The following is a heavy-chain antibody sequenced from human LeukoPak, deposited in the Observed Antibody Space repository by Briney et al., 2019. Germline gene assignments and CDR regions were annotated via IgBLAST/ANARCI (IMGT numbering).Heavy chain of an antibody. Sequence: SETLSLTCTVSGGSISSSSYYWGWIRQPPGKGLEWIGSIYYSGSTYYNPSLKSRVTISVDTSKNQFSLKLSSVTAADTAVYYCARHHYDFWSGYYTGGGYFDYWGQGTLVTVSS. CDR1: GGSISSSSYY. CDR2: IYYSGST. J-gene: IGHJ4*02. V-gene: IGHV4-39*01. D-gene: IGHD3-3*01. CDR3: ARHHYDFWSGYYTGGGYFDY.